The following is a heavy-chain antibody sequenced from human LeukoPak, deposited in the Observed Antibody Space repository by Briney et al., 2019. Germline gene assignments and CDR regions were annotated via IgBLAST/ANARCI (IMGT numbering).Heavy chain of an antibody. V-gene: IGHV3-21*01. D-gene: IGHD6-13*01. CDR3: ARGNGGGAAATIDY. CDR2: ISSSRTDI. J-gene: IGHJ4*02. Sequence: GGSLRLSCAASRFTFSSHSMNWVRQAPGKGLEWVSSISSSRTDIYYADSVKGRFTISRDSAKNSLYLQMNSLRAEDTAVFYCARGNGGGAAATIDYWGQGTLVTVSS. CDR1: RFTFSSHS.